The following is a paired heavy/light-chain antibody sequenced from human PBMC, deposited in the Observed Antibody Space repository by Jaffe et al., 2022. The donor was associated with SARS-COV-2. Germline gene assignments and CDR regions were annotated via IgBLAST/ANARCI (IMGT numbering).Light chain of an antibody. J-gene: IGKJ1*01. V-gene: IGKV1-39*01. CDR1: QNINIY. CDR2: AAT. CDR3: QQSYTSPRT. Sequence: DIQMTQSPSSLSASVGDRVTITCRASQNINIYLYWYQQKPGKAPKLLIYAATTLQSGVPSRFSGSGSGTDFTLTISSLQPEDFATYYCQQSYTSPRTFGQGTKVEI.
Heavy chain of an antibody. CDR2: INPNSGGT. J-gene: IGHJ3*02. CDR3: ARAENAFDI. CDR1: GYTFTAYY. Sequence: QVQLVQSGAEVKKPGASVKVSCKASGYTFTAYYMHWVRQAPGQGLEWMGRINPNSGGTNYAQKFQGWVTMTTDTSISTAYMELSNLKSDDTAVYYCARAENAFDIWGQGTMVTVSS. V-gene: IGHV1-2*04.